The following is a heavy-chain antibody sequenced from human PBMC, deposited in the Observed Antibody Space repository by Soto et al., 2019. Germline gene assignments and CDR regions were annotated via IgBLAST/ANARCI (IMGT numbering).Heavy chain of an antibody. V-gene: IGHV1-69*13. Sequence: VASLKVSCKAAGGTFSNHAISWVRQAPGEGLEWVGGIIPMFPTADYAQRFQGRVTITADDSTTTVYMELSGLRSEDTAMYYCARDDATYCGGDCYRYFYYGMDVWGQGTTVTVSS. D-gene: IGHD2-21*02. J-gene: IGHJ6*02. CDR2: IIPMFPTA. CDR1: GGTFSNHA. CDR3: ARDDATYCGGDCYRYFYYGMDV.